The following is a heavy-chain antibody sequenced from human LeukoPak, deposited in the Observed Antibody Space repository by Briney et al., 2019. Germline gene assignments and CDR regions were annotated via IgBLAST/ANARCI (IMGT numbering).Heavy chain of an antibody. D-gene: IGHD2-8*02. V-gene: IGHV3-7*01. CDR2: INQDGSEK. CDR1: GFTFSSYW. Sequence: AGGSLRLSCAASGFTFSSYWMSWVRQAPGKGLEWVANINQDGSEKYYVGSVEGRFTLSRDNAKNSLYLQMNSLRAEDTAVYYCARSADTGTVDYWGQGTLVTVSS. CDR3: ARSADTGTVDY. J-gene: IGHJ4*02.